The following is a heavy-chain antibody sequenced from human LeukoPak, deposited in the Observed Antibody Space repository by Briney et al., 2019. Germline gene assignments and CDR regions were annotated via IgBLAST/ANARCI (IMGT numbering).Heavy chain of an antibody. CDR2: ICDSGRTI. CDR1: GFTFSDYY. CDR3: ARDRLGDYDHSGYYDK. D-gene: IGHD3-22*01. V-gene: IGHV3-11*01. J-gene: IGHJ4*02. Sequence: GGSLTLSCAASGFTFSDYYMSWIRQAPPKGLEWVSYICDSGRTIYYADSVKGRFTISRDNAKNSVYLQMNNLRAEDTAVYYCARDRLGDYDHSGYYDKWGQGTLVTVSS.